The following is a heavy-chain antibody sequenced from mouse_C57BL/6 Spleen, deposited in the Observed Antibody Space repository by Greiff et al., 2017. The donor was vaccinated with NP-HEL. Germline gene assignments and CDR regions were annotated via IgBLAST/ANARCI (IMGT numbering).Heavy chain of an antibody. CDR3: ARAYYGSSWYFDV. CDR2: ISYSGST. V-gene: IGHV3-8*01. J-gene: IGHJ1*03. D-gene: IGHD1-1*01. CDR1: GYSITSDY. Sequence: EVQVVGSGPGLAKPSQTLSLPCSVTGYSITSDYWNWIRKFPGNKLEYMGYISYSGSTYYNPSLKSRISITRDTSKNQYYLQLNSVTTEDTATYYCARAYYGSSWYFDVWGTGTTVTVSS.